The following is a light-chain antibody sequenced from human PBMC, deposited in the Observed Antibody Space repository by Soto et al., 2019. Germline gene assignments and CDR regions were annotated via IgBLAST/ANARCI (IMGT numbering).Light chain of an antibody. V-gene: IGKV1-39*01. CDR3: QQSYSRPLT. CDR1: QYISSY. Sequence: DIQMTQSPSSLSASVGDRVTITCRASQYISSYVNWYQQKPGKAPKFLIYGASNLQRGVPSRFSGSGSGTDFTLTISSLQPEDFATYYCQQSYSRPLTFGPGTKVDIK. J-gene: IGKJ3*01. CDR2: GAS.